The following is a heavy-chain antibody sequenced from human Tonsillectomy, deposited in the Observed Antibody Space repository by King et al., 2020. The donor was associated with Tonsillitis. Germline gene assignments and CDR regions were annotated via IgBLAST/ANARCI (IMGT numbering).Heavy chain of an antibody. CDR3: ARHGGAYSPAGR. V-gene: IGHV4-59*08. CDR2: IYYSGST. J-gene: IGHJ4*02. D-gene: IGHD5-18*01. Sequence: QLQESGPGLVKPSETLSLTCTVSGGSISSYYWSWIRQPPGKGLEWIGYIYYSGSTNYSPSLKSRVTISVDTSKNQFSLKLSSVTAADTAVYYCARHGGAYSPAGRWGQGILVTVSS. CDR1: GGSISSYY.